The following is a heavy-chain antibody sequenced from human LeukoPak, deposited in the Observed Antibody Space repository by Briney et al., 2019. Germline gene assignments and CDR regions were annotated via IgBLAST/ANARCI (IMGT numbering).Heavy chain of an antibody. J-gene: IGHJ4*02. V-gene: IGHV1-2*02. D-gene: IGHD4-17*01. CDR2: INPNSGCT. CDR3: ARAPFYGDYELDY. Sequence: ASVKVSCKASGYTFTSYYMHWVRQAPGQALEWMGWINPNSGCTNYAQKFQGRVTMTRDTSISTAYMELSRLRSDDTAVYYCARAPFYGDYELDYWGQGTLVTVSS. CDR1: GYTFTSYY.